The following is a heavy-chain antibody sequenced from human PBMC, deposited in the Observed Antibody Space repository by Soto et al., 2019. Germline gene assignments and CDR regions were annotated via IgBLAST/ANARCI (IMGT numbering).Heavy chain of an antibody. CDR3: ARMYYYDSSEVSPNDY. V-gene: IGHV2-26*01. CDR1: GFSLSNARMG. Sequence: QVTLKESGPVPVKPTETLTLTCTVSGFSLSNARMGVSWIRQPPGKALEWLAHIFSNDEKSYSTSLKSRLTISKDTSKSQVVLTMTNMDPVDTATYYCARMYYYDSSEVSPNDYWGQGTLVTVSS. D-gene: IGHD3-22*01. J-gene: IGHJ4*02. CDR2: IFSNDEK.